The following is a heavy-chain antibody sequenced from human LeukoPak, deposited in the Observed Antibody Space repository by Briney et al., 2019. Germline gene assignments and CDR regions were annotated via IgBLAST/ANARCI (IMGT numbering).Heavy chain of an antibody. CDR2: VYSTGST. D-gene: IGHD2-21*01. V-gene: IGHV4-59*08. CDR3: ARHSYPIVGLQAASFNP. Sequence: PSETLSLTCTVSGGSISSHYWSWIRQPPGKGLEWIGFVYSTGSTNYNPSLKSRVTISVDTPKSQFSLRLSSVTAADTAVYYCARHSYPIVGLQAASFNPWGHGALVTVSS. CDR1: GGSISSHY. J-gene: IGHJ5*02.